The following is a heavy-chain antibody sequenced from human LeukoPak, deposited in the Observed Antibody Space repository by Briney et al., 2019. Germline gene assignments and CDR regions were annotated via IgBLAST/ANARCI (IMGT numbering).Heavy chain of an antibody. Sequence: PGGSLRLSCAASGFTFSSYSMSWVRQAPGKGLEWVANIKQDGSEKYYVDSVKGRFTISRDNAKNSLCLQMNSLRAEDTAVYYCARDSSSGFQGTFDIWGQGTMVTVSS. CDR1: GFTFSSYS. J-gene: IGHJ3*02. CDR2: IKQDGSEK. D-gene: IGHD6-19*01. CDR3: ARDSSSGFQGTFDI. V-gene: IGHV3-7*01.